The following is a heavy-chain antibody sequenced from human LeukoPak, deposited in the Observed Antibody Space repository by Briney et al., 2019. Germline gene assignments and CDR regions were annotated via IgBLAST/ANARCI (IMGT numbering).Heavy chain of an antibody. D-gene: IGHD1-14*01. CDR2: IGPTGSDR. Sequence: GGSLRLSCTASGLTFSTSGLNWVRQAPGKGLEWVASIGPTGSDRYHADSIKGRFTISRDNANNFLYLQMNSLRAEDTAVYYCATETNGRHYDYWGQGTLLTVSS. CDR3: ATETNGRHYDY. J-gene: IGHJ4*02. V-gene: IGHV3-21*06. CDR1: GLTFSTSG.